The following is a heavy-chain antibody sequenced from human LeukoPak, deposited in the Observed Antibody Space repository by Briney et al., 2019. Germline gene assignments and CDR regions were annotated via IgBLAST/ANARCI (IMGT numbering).Heavy chain of an antibody. J-gene: IGHJ4*02. CDR1: GGSLSGYY. CDR3: AILSYYDFWSGYSGPYVY. Sequence: PSETLSLTCAVYGGSLSGYYWSWIRQPPGKGLECIGEINHSGSTNYNPSLKSRVTISVDTSKNQFSLKLSSVTAADTAVYYCAILSYYDFWSGYSGPYVYWGQGTLVTVSS. D-gene: IGHD3-3*01. V-gene: IGHV4-34*01. CDR2: INHSGST.